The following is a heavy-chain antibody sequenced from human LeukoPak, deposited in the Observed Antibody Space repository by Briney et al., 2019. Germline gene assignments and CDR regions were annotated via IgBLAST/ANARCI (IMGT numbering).Heavy chain of an antibody. CDR1: GFNFRYFW. J-gene: IGHJ5*02. Sequence: PGGSLRLSCLGSGFNFRYFWMSWVRQAPGKGLEWVANINHDGRETYYADSVKGRFIISRDNAKDSLYLQMNSLRAEDAAVYYCARGELWFGSPTSFDPWGQGTLVTVSS. D-gene: IGHD3-10*01. V-gene: IGHV3-7*01. CDR3: ARGELWFGSPTSFDP. CDR2: INHDGRET.